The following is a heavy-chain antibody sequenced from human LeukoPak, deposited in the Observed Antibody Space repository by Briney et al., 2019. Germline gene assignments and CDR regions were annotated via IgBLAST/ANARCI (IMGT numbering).Heavy chain of an antibody. Sequence: PSETLSLTCTVSDGSISSSNYYWGWLRQPPGKGLEWIASLSYGGNTYYNPSLKSRVTISVDTSKNQFSLELSSVTAADTAVYYCARKPIFYDSGRHWYYFDYWGQGTLVTVSS. CDR2: LSYGGNT. V-gene: IGHV4-39*01. J-gene: IGHJ4*02. CDR1: DGSISSSNYY. D-gene: IGHD3-10*01. CDR3: ARKPIFYDSGRHWYYFDY.